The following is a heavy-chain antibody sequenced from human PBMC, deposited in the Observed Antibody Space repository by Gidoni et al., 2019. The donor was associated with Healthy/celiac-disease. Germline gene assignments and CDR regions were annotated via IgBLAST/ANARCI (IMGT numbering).Heavy chain of an antibody. Sequence: EVQLLESGGGLVQPGGSLSLSCAASGFTFSSYAMSWVRQAPGKGLEWVSAISGSGGSTYYADSVKGRFTISRDNSKNTLYLQMNSLRAEDTAVYYCAKCLAVAATLYYYYGMDVWGQGTTVTVSS. J-gene: IGHJ6*02. V-gene: IGHV3-23*01. CDR3: AKCLAVAATLYYYYGMDV. CDR2: ISGSGGST. D-gene: IGHD2-15*01. CDR1: GFTFSSYA.